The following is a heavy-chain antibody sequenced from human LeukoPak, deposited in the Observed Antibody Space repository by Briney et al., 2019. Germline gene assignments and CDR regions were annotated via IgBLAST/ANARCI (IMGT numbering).Heavy chain of an antibody. D-gene: IGHD4-11*01. V-gene: IGHV4-59*08. CDR1: GXSISSYY. J-gene: IGHJ4*02. CDR3: ARHFDYPDY. Sequence: PSETLSLTCTVSGXSISSYYWSWIRQPPGKGLEWIGYIYYSGSTNYNPSLKSRVTISVDTSKNQFSLKLSSVTAADTAVYYRARHFDYPDYWGQGTLVTVSS. CDR2: IYYSGST.